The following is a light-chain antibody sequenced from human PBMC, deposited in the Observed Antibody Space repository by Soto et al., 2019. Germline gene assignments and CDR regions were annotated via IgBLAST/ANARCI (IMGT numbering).Light chain of an antibody. Sequence: EIVLTQSPATLSLSPVERATLSCRASQSVSSYLAWYQQKPGQAPRLLIYGASNRATGIPARFSGSGSGTDFTLTISSLEPEDFAVYYCQQRSNWPTFGQGTKVDIK. V-gene: IGKV3-11*01. CDR2: GAS. CDR1: QSVSSY. J-gene: IGKJ1*01. CDR3: QQRSNWPT.